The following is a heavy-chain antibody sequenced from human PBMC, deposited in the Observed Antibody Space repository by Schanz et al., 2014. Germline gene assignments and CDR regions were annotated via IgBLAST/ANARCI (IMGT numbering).Heavy chain of an antibody. J-gene: IGHJ4*02. Sequence: EVQLAESGGGLVQPGGSLRLSCAASGFSFSSYAMSWVRQAPGKGLEWVSVISGSGGSTYYADSVKGRFTVSRDNSKRALYKQLNSLQASGPTVDYCARYFHGYGRHLDYWGQGSLVTVSS. CDR2: ISGSGGST. V-gene: IGHV3-23*04. D-gene: IGHD5-12*01. CDR1: GFSFSSYA. CDR3: ARYFHGYGRHLDY.